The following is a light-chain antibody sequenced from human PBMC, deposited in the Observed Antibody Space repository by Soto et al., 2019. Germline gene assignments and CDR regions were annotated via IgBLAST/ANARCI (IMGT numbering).Light chain of an antibody. Sequence: EIVLTQSPATLSLSPGQRATLSCRARQSVSSYLAWYQQRPGQAPRLLIYEASNRATGIPARFSGSGSGTDFTLTISSLEPEDFAVYYCQQRSNWPLTFGGGTKVEI. CDR2: EAS. CDR1: QSVSSY. J-gene: IGKJ4*01. CDR3: QQRSNWPLT. V-gene: IGKV3-11*01.